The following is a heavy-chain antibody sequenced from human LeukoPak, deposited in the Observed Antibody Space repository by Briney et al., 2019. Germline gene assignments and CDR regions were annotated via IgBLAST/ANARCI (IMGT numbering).Heavy chain of an antibody. D-gene: IGHD2-15*01. CDR2: IYYSGST. CDR3: ARRSVSGGEITY. Sequence: PSETLSLTCTVSGGSISSYYWSWIRQPPGKGLEWIGYIYYSGSTNYNPSLKSRVTISVDTSKNQFSLKLSSVTAADTAVYYCARRSVSGGEITYWGQGTLVTVSS. J-gene: IGHJ4*02. V-gene: IGHV4-59*08. CDR1: GGSISSYY.